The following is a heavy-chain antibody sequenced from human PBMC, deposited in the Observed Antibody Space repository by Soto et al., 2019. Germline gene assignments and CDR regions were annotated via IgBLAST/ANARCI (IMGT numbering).Heavy chain of an antibody. V-gene: IGHV3-30*18. J-gene: IGHJ6*02. D-gene: IGHD6-6*01. CDR1: GFTFSSYG. Sequence: QVQLVESGGGVVQPGRSLGLSCAASGFTFSSYGMHWVRQAPGKGLEWVAVISYDGSNKYYADSVKGRFTISRDNSKNTLYLQMNSLRAEDTAVYYCAKEIAARPDYYYGMDVWGQGTTVTVSS. CDR2: ISYDGSNK. CDR3: AKEIAARPDYYYGMDV.